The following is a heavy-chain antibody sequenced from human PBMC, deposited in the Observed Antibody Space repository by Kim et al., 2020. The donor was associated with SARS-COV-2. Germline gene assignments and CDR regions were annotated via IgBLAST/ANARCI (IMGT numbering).Heavy chain of an antibody. V-gene: IGHV4-59*01. CDR1: GASIRRYY. Sequence: SETLSLTCTVSGASIRRYYGSWIRQPPGKGLEWIWYVYDSGSTNYNPSLKSRVTIFVDTSKNQFSLKLTSVTAADTAVYYCARGREHFDLWGRGTLVTVSS. CDR3: ARGREHFDL. CDR2: VYDSGST. J-gene: IGHJ2*01.